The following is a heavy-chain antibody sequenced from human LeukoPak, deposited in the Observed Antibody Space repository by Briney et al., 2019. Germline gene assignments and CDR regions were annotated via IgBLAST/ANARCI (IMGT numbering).Heavy chain of an antibody. CDR1: GGSISGYY. J-gene: IGHJ4*02. Sequence: SETLSLTCTVSGGSISGYYWSWIRQPPGKGLEWIGDINHSGNTNYNPSLKSRVTLSVDTSKNQFSLKLTSVTAADTAVYYCARARETVAIDYWGQGTLVTVSS. CDR2: INHSGNT. D-gene: IGHD5-12*01. CDR3: ARARETVAIDY. V-gene: IGHV4-34*01.